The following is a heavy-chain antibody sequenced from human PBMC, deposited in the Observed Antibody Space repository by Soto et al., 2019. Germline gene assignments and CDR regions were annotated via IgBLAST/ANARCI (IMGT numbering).Heavy chain of an antibody. Sequence: QVHLVESGGGVVQPGRSLRLSCAASGFTFSSFALHWVRQAPGEGLEWVALISHDGRIENYADSVKGRFIISRDNSINPVYMQMDSLRLEDTGVYYCARDGLPDDFRSGGYWFDPWGQGTQVTVSS. CDR2: ISHDGRIE. CDR3: ARDGLPDDFRSGGYWFDP. D-gene: IGHD3-3*01. V-gene: IGHV3-30-3*01. CDR1: GFTFSSFA. J-gene: IGHJ5*02.